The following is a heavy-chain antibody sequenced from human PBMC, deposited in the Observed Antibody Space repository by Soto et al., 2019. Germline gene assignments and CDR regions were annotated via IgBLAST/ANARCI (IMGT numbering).Heavy chain of an antibody. CDR2: INHSGST. CDR3: ARRFRYGSGSRTKTQNWFDP. V-gene: IGHV4-34*01. Sequence: PSETLSLTCAVYGGSFSGYYWSWIRQPPGKGLEWIGEINHSGSTNYNPSLKSRVTISVDTSKNQFSLKLSSVTAADTAVYYCARRFRYGSGSRTKTQNWFDPWGQGTLVTVSS. CDR1: GGSFSGYY. D-gene: IGHD3-10*01. J-gene: IGHJ5*02.